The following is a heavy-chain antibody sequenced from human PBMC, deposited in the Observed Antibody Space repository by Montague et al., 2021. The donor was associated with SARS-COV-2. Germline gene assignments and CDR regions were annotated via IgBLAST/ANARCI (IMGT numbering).Heavy chain of an antibody. CDR2: ISGSGGST. D-gene: IGHD2-15*01. J-gene: IGHJ4*02. Sequence: CAASGMTFSNYAMSWVRQAPGKGLEWVSAISGSGGSTYYADSVKGRFTISRDNSKNTLYLQMNSLRAGDTAVYYCAKDKGVAYYFDHWGQGTLVTVSS. CDR3: AKDKGVAYYFDH. CDR1: GMTFSNYA. V-gene: IGHV3-23*01.